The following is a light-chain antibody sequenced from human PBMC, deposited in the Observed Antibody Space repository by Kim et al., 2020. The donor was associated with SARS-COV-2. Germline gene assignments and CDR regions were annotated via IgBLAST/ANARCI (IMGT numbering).Light chain of an antibody. V-gene: IGKV1-39*01. CDR1: QNINSY. Sequence: SVGDRVTITCRASQNINSYLNWYQQKPGKAPELLIYAASKLQSGVPPRFSGSVSGTDFTLTISNLQPEDFATYFCQQSFTDPAITFGQGTRLDIK. CDR3: QQSFTDPAIT. J-gene: IGKJ5*01. CDR2: AAS.